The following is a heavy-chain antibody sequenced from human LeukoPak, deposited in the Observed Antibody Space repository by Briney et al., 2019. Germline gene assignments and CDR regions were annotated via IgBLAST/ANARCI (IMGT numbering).Heavy chain of an antibody. Sequence: GGSLRLSCAASGFTVSSNYMSWVRQAPGKGLEWVSVIYSSSSTYYADTVKGRFTITRDNSKNTLYLQMNSLRDEDTAVYYCAGSGSYETFDYWGQGTLVTVSS. V-gene: IGHV3-53*01. CDR3: AGSGSYETFDY. J-gene: IGHJ4*02. CDR1: GFTVSSNY. CDR2: IYSSSST. D-gene: IGHD3-10*01.